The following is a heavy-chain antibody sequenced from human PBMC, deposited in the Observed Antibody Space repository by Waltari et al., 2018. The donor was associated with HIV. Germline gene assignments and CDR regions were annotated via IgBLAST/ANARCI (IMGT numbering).Heavy chain of an antibody. D-gene: IGHD4-17*01. Sequence: QVQLQESGPGLVRPSGTLFLTCGVTGGSIKSSKWWSWVRQPPGKGLEWIGDIHHSGNVNYNLSLKSRVAFSVYRSKNDFSLNLTSVTTADTATYFCARLRDYGDYGHYDFWGRGTLVVVSP. V-gene: IGHV4-4*02. CDR3: ARLRDYGDYGHYDF. CDR2: IHHSGNV. CDR1: GGSIKSSKW. J-gene: IGHJ4*02.